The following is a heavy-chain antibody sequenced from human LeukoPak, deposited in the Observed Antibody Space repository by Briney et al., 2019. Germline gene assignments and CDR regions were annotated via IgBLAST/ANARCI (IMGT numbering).Heavy chain of an antibody. CDR1: GGSISSGGYY. Sequence: PSETLSLTCTVSGGSISSGGYYWSWIRQPPGKGLEWIGYIYHSGSTYYNPSLKSQVTISVDRSKNQFSLKLSSVTAADTAVYYCARARTGRLDYWGQGTLVTVSS. CDR3: ARARTGRLDY. CDR2: IYHSGST. V-gene: IGHV4-30-2*01. D-gene: IGHD7-27*01. J-gene: IGHJ4*02.